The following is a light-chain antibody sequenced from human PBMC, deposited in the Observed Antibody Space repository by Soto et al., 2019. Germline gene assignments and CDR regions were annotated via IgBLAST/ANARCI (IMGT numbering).Light chain of an antibody. CDR3: SSYTSSSTLEEWV. Sequence: QSVLTQPPSASGTPGQRVSISCSGSSSNIGSSYVYWYQQHPGKAPKLMIYEVSNRPSGVSNRFSGSKSGNTASLTISGLQAEDEADYYCSSYTSSSTLEEWVFGGGTKLTVL. J-gene: IGLJ3*02. CDR1: SSNIGSSY. CDR2: EVS. V-gene: IGLV2-14*01.